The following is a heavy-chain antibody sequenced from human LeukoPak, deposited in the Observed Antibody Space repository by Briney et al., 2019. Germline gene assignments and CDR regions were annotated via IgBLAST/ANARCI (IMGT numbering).Heavy chain of an antibody. V-gene: IGHV3-9*01. CDR1: GFTLDDYA. CDR3: AKEDRRGRHFDY. Sequence: GGSLRLSCAASGFTLDDYAMHWVRPAPGKGLGWVSGISWNSGSIGYADSVKGRFTISRDNAKNSLYLQMNSLRAEDTALYYCAKEDRRGRHFDYWGQGTLVTVSS. J-gene: IGHJ4*02. D-gene: IGHD3-16*01. CDR2: ISWNSGSI.